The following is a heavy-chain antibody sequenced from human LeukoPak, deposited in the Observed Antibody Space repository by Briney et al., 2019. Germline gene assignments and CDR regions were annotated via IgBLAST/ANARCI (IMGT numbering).Heavy chain of an antibody. D-gene: IGHD3-16*01. CDR3: AMGDGYNPPFDY. V-gene: IGHV4-34*01. Sequence: SETLSLTCAVYGGSFSGYYWRWIRQPPGKGLEWIGEINHSGSTNYNPSLKSRVTISVDTSKNQFSLKLSSVTAADTAVYYCAMGDGYNPPFDYWGQGTLVTVSS. CDR1: GGSFSGYY. J-gene: IGHJ4*02. CDR2: INHSGST.